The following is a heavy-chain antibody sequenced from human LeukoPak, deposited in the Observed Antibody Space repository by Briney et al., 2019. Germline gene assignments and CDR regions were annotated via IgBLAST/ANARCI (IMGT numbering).Heavy chain of an antibody. CDR1: GGSISSYY. D-gene: IGHD3-16*02. Sequence: SETLSLTCAVSGGSISSYYWSWIRQPPGKGLEWIGYIYYSGSTNYSPSLKSRGTISVDTSKNQFSLKLRSVTAADTAVYYCARGSDYVWGSYRYTAVDWFDPWGQGTLVTVSS. CDR3: ARGSDYVWGSYRYTAVDWFDP. V-gene: IGHV4-59*01. CDR2: IYYSGST. J-gene: IGHJ5*02.